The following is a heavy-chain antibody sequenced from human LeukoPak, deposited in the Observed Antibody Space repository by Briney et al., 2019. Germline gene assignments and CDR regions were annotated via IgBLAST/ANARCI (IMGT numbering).Heavy chain of an antibody. Sequence: SVKVSCKASGGTFSSYAISWVRQAPGQGLEWMGGIIPIFGTANYAQKFQGRVTITTDESTSTAYMELSSLRSEDTAVYYCARDYCSSTSCHGAFDIWGQGTMVTVSS. D-gene: IGHD2-2*01. CDR1: GGTFSSYA. J-gene: IGHJ3*02. CDR3: ARDYCSSTSCHGAFDI. CDR2: IIPIFGTA. V-gene: IGHV1-69*05.